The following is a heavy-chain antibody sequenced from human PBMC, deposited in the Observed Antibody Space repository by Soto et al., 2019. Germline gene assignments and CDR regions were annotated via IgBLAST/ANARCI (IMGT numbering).Heavy chain of an antibody. V-gene: IGHV3-53*02. D-gene: IGHD3-10*01. Sequence: EVQLVETGGGLIHPGGSLRLSCAASGFTVSSNYMSWVRQAPGKGLEWVSVIYSGGNTYYADSVKGRFTISRDNSKTTLYLEMNSLSAEAAAVYYCAGGTLPRGGGAFDFWGQGTMVSVSS. CDR2: IYSGGNT. CDR1: GFTVSSNY. J-gene: IGHJ3*01. CDR3: AGGTLPRGGGAFDF.